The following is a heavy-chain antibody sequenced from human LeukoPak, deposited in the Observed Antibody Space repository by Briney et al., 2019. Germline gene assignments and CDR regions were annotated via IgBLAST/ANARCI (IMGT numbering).Heavy chain of an antibody. CDR2: ISSSGSTI. CDR1: GFTFSSYE. J-gene: IGHJ4*02. Sequence: GGSLRLSCAASGFTFSSYEMNWVRQAPGKGLEWVSYISSSGSTIYYADSVKGRFTISRDNAKNSLYLQMNSLRAEDTAVYYCARGTLNIPGEHGAFDYWGQGTLVTVSS. CDR3: ARGTLNIPGEHGAFDY. V-gene: IGHV3-48*03. D-gene: IGHD1-14*01.